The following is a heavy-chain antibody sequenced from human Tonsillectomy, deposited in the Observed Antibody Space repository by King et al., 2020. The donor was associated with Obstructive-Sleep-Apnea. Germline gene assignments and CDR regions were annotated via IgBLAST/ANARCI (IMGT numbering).Heavy chain of an antibody. CDR1: GGDFRSSA. CDR3: ARTGTYMMTGSYGHYGLDV. CDR2: IIPLFGTP. V-gene: IGHV1-69*01. D-gene: IGHD4-17*01. J-gene: IGHJ6*02. Sequence: QLVQSGAEVKKPGSSVKVSCKASGGDFRSSAISWVRQAPGQGLEWMGGIIPLFGTPNYAQFLQGRATITADESTKTTYMELSSLRSEDTAVYYCARTGTYMMTGSYGHYGLDVWGQGTSVTVSS.